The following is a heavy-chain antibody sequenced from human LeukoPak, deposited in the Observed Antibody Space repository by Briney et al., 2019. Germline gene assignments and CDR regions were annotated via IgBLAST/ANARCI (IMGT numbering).Heavy chain of an antibody. CDR2: IWYDGSNK. D-gene: IGHD5-24*01. Sequence: GGSLRLSCAASGFTFSSYGMHWVRQAPGKGLEWVAVIWYDGSNKYYADSVKGRLTISRDNSTNSLYLQMTSLRAEDPAVYYRAKDRDGYNFPGYWGQGTLVTVSS. CDR3: AKDRDGYNFPGY. J-gene: IGHJ4*02. CDR1: GFTFSSYG. V-gene: IGHV3-33*06.